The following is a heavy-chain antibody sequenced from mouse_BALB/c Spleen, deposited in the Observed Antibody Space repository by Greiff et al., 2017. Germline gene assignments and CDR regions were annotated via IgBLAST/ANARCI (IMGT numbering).Heavy chain of an antibody. V-gene: IGHV5-12-1*01. CDR3: ARQDYGSRYCFDY. J-gene: IGHJ2*01. CDR1: GFAFSSYD. D-gene: IGHD1-1*01. Sequence: EVLVVESGGGLVKPGGSLKLSCAASGFAFSSYDMSWVRQTPEKRLEWVADISSGGGSTYYPDTVKGRFTISRDNAKNTLYLKMSSLKSEEAAFYYGARQDYGSRYCFDYWGQGTTLTVSS. CDR2: ISSGGGST.